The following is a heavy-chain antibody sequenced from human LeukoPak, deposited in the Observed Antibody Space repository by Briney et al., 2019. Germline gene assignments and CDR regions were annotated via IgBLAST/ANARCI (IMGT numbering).Heavy chain of an antibody. D-gene: IGHD6-13*01. V-gene: IGHV4-34*01. J-gene: IGHJ4*02. Sequence: SETLSLTCAVYGGSFSGYYWSWIRQPPGKGLEWIGEINHSGSTNYNPSLKSRVTISVDTSKYQFSLKLSSVTAADTAVYYCARGVYSSSWAPFDYWGQGTLVTVSS. CDR3: ARGVYSSSWAPFDY. CDR2: INHSGST. CDR1: GGSFSGYY.